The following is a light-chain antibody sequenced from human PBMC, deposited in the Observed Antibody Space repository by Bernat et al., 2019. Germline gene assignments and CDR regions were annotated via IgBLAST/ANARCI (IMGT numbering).Light chain of an antibody. CDR2: DVS. CDR3: SSYTSSSTLV. J-gene: IGLJ3*02. Sequence: QSALTQPRSVSGSPGQSVTISCTGTSSDVGGYNYVSWYQQHPGKAPKLMIYDVSNRPSGISNRFSGSKSGNTASLTISGLLAEDEADYYCSSYTSSSTLVFGGGTKLTVL. V-gene: IGLV2-14*01. CDR1: SSDVGGYNY.